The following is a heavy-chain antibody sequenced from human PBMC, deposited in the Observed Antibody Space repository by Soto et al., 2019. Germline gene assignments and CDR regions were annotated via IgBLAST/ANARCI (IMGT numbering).Heavy chain of an antibody. CDR2: INPNCGST. D-gene: IGHD3-3*01. J-gene: IGHJ4*02. V-gene: IGHV1-2*04. CDR1: GGTFSSYA. Sequence: GASVKVSCKASGGTFSSYAISWVRQAPGQGLEWMGWINPNCGSTNYAQKFQGWVTMTRDTSISTAYMELSRLRSDDTAVYYCARARFLEWSAIDYWGQGTLVTVSS. CDR3: ARARFLEWSAIDY.